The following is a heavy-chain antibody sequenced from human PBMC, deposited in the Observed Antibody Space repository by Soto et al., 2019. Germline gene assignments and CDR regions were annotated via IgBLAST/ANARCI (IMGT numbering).Heavy chain of an antibody. J-gene: IGHJ4*02. Sequence: QVQLQQWGAGLLKPSETRSLTCAVYGGSFSGYYWSWIRQPPGKGLEWIGEINHSGSTNYNPSLKSRVTISVDTSKNQFSLTLSSVTAADTAVYSCAREWDGGVYWGQGTLVTVSS. V-gene: IGHV4-34*01. CDR3: AREWDGGVY. D-gene: IGHD1-26*01. CDR2: INHSGST. CDR1: GGSFSGYY.